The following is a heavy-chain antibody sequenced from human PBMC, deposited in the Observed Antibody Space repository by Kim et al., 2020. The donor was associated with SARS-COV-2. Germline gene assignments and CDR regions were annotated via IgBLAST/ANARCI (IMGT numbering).Heavy chain of an antibody. V-gene: IGHV3-33*06. J-gene: IGHJ6*02. Sequence: GGSLRLSCAASGFTFSSYGMHWVRQAPGKGLEWVAVIWYDGSNKYYADSVKGRFTISRDNSKNTLYLQMNSLRAEDTAVYYCAKGSRVIAARSNYYYYGMDVWGQGTTVTVSS. D-gene: IGHD6-6*01. CDR3: AKGSRVIAARSNYYYYGMDV. CDR2: IWYDGSNK. CDR1: GFTFSSYG.